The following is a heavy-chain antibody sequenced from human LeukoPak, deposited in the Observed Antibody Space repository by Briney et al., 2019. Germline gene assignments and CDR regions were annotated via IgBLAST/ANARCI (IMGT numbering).Heavy chain of an antibody. CDR2: INPNSDGQ. CDR1: GYTFTVYD. J-gene: IGHJ4*02. V-gene: IGHV1-2*02. Sequence: ASVKLSCNSSGYTFTVYDMHWTRQRPGPGLELEGWINPNSDGQNYAQKSQGRVTMTRDTSISTAYMELSRLRSDDTAVYYCASGGGDGYNPDYWGQGTLVTVSS. CDR3: ASGGGDGYNPDY. D-gene: IGHD5-24*01.